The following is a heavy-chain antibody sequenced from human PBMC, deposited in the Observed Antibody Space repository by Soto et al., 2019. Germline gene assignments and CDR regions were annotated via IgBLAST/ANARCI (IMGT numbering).Heavy chain of an antibody. D-gene: IGHD3-3*01. CDR3: AGGRIRVVGSRAYYGMDV. CDR2: IIPVFGLV. Sequence: QVHLLLQSGAEVKKPGSSVKVSCKASGGTPSNSAISWVRQAPGQGLEWMGGIIPVFGLVKYAQNFQGRGTNPAGGSSNNAHMGLRSSRPEEKAGYYLAGGRIRVVGSRAYYGMDVWGQGTTVTVSS. CDR1: GGTPSNSA. V-gene: IGHV1-69*01. J-gene: IGHJ6*02.